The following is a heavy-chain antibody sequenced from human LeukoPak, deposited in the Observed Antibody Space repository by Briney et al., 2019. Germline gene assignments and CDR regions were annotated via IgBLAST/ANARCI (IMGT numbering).Heavy chain of an antibody. J-gene: IGHJ4*02. CDR2: IFATGDT. D-gene: IGHD3-10*01. CDR3: ARERRSGSYYYFDY. CDR1: GDSMRKWC. Sequence: SETLSLTCAVSGDSMRKWCWSWIRQPAGKGLEWIGRIFATGDTNYNPSLKSRVTISVDTSKNQFSLKLSSVTAADTAVYYCARERRSGSYYYFDYWGQGTLVTVSS. V-gene: IGHV4-4*07.